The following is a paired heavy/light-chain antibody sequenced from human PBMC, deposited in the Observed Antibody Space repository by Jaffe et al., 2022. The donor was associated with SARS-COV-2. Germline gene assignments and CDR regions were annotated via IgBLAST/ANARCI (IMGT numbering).Heavy chain of an antibody. J-gene: IGHJ4*02. CDR1: GFAFTFYA. CDR2: MSDSGGSA. CDR3: AKGWGSAGSAYYAPGD. V-gene: IGHV3-23*01. Sequence: EVQLLESGGGLVQSGGSLRLSCAASGFAFTFYAMSWVRQAPGKGLEWVSDMSDSGGSAYYADSVKGRFTISRDNSRNTLYLQMNSLRAEDAAVYYCAKGWGSAGSAYYAPGDWGQGTLVTVSS. D-gene: IGHD3-22*01.
Light chain of an antibody. CDR2: GAS. CDR1: QSVSSSY. V-gene: IGKV3-20*01. CDR3: QQYGSSPRT. J-gene: IGKJ4*01. Sequence: EIVLTQSPGTLSLSPGERATLSCRASQSVSSSYLGWYQQKLGQAPRLLIYGASSRATGIPDRFSGSGSGTDFTLTISRLEPEDFAVYYCQQYGSSPRTFGGGTKVETK.